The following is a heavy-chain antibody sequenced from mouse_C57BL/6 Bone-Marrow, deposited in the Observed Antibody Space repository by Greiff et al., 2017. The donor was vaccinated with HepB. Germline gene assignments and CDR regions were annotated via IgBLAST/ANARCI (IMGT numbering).Heavy chain of an antibody. J-gene: IGHJ2*01. CDR3: ARDPLYGFDY. D-gene: IGHD2-2*01. Sequence: EVKLVESEGGLVQPGSSMKLSCTASGFTFSDYYVAWVRQVPEKGLEWVANINYDGSSTYYLDSLKSRFIISRDNAKNILYLQMSSLKSEDTATYYCARDPLYGFDYWGQGTTLTVSS. CDR1: GFTFSDYY. V-gene: IGHV5-16*01. CDR2: INYDGSST.